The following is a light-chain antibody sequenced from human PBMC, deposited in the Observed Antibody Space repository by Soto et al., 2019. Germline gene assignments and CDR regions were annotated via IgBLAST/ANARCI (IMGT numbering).Light chain of an antibody. CDR2: GAS. J-gene: IGKJ1*01. CDR3: QQYNNWPRT. Sequence: EIVMTQSPATLSVSPGEGATLSCRASQSVSSNLAWYQQKPGQAPRLLIYGASTRATGIPARFSGSGSGTGFTLTISSLQSEDFAVYYCQQYNNWPRTFGQGTKVDIK. V-gene: IGKV3-15*01. CDR1: QSVSSN.